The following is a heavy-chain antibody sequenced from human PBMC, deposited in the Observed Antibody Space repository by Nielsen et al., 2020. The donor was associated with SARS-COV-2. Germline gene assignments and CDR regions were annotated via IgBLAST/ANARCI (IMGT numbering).Heavy chain of an antibody. J-gene: IGHJ4*02. V-gene: IGHV1-18*01. CDR1: GYTFSNFG. Sequence: VKVSCKASGYTFSNFGLSWVRQAPGRGLEWIGWISGFNGNTNYLQKFKGRVTMTTHSSTGTVYMELRSLRADDTAIYYCARWRTYGNGWDFWGQGTLVTVSS. CDR3: ARWRTYGNGWDF. CDR2: ISGFNGNT. D-gene: IGHD6-19*01.